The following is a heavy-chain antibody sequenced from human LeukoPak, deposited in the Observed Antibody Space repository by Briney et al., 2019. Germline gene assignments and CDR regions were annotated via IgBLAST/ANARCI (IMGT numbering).Heavy chain of an antibody. D-gene: IGHD3-3*01. J-gene: IGHJ4*02. CDR1: GYTFTSYY. Sequence: ASVKVSCKASGYTFTSYYMHWVRQAPGQGLEWMGIINPSGGSTSYAQKFQGRVTLTTDTFTSTVYMEMRSLRSDDTAVYYCLRDRGISSGYYDWAPDYWGQGTPVTVSS. CDR2: INPSGGST. V-gene: IGHV1-46*01. CDR3: LRDRGISSGYYDWAPDY.